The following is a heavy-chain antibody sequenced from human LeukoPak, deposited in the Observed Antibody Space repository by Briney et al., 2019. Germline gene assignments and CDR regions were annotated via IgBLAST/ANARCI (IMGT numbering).Heavy chain of an antibody. CDR1: GFTFSSYA. CDR3: ARGTPSSSGWLYYGMDV. J-gene: IGHJ6*02. Sequence: PGGSLRLSCAASGFTFSSYAMHWVRPAPGKGLEWVAVISYDGSNKYYADSVKGRFTISRDNSKNTLYLQMNSLRAEDTAVYYCARGTPSSSGWLYYGMDVWGQGTTATVSS. V-gene: IGHV3-30-3*01. CDR2: ISYDGSNK. D-gene: IGHD6-19*01.